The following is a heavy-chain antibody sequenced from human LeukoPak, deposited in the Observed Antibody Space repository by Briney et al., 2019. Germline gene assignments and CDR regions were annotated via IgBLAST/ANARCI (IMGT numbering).Heavy chain of an antibody. CDR1: GYTFTSYD. D-gene: IGHD3-10*01. Sequence: ASVKVSCKASGYTFTSYDINLVRHATGQGLEWMGWMNPNSGNTGYAQKFQGRVTMTRNTSISTAYLELSSLRSEDTAVYYCARGLGVGSITMVRGEYYYMDVWGKGTTVTISS. J-gene: IGHJ6*03. CDR3: ARGLGVGSITMVRGEYYYMDV. CDR2: MNPNSGNT. V-gene: IGHV1-8*01.